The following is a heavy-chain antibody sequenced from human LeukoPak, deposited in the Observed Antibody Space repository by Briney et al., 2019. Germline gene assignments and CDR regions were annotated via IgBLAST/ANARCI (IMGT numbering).Heavy chain of an antibody. V-gene: IGHV4-59*01. CDR3: AGELGSSWTYWYFDL. Sequence: SGTLSLTCTVSGDSISSYYWSWIRQPPGKGLEWIGYMYYSGSTNYNPSLKSRVTISVDTSKNQFSLKLSSVTAADTAVYYCAGELGSSWTYWYFDLWGRGTLVTVSS. CDR2: MYYSGST. D-gene: IGHD6-13*01. CDR1: GDSISSYY. J-gene: IGHJ2*01.